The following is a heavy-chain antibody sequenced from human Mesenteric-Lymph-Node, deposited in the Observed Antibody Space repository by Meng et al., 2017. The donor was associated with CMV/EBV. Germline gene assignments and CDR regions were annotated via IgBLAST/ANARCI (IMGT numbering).Heavy chain of an antibody. CDR1: GFDFTTYS. CDR3: ARDPYRYDFWSGYYGEGGFDV. Sequence: GGSLRLSCAASGFDFTTYSMTWVRQAPGKGPEWVSYISARGTGIYYADSVKGRFTISKDNGKNSLFLQLSSLRAEDTAVYYCARDPYRYDFWSGYYGEGGFDVWGQGTMVTVSS. V-gene: IGHV3-48*04. CDR2: ISARGTGI. D-gene: IGHD3-3*01. J-gene: IGHJ3*01.